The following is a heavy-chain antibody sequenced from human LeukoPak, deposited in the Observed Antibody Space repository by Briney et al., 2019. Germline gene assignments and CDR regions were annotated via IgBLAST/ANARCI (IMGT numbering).Heavy chain of an antibody. CDR1: GFTFSSYA. V-gene: IGHV3-30*04. CDR3: ASGYNALTKDY. D-gene: IGHD5-24*01. J-gene: IGHJ4*02. CDR2: ISYDGSNK. Sequence: GGSLRLSCAASGFTFSSYAMHWVRQAPGKGLEWVAVISYDGSNKYYADSVKGRFTISRDNSKNTLYLQMNSLRAEDTAVYYCASGYNALTKDYWGQGTLVTVSS.